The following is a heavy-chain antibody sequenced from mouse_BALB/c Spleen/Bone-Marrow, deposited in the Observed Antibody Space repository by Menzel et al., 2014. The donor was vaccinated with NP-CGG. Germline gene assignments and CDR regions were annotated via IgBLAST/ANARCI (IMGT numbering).Heavy chain of an antibody. CDR1: RFTFSSYG. CDR2: INSNGGST. Sequence: EVKLVESGGGLVQPGGSLKLSCAASRFTFSSYGMSWVRQTPDKRLELVATINSNGGSTYYPDSAKGRFTISRDNAKNTLYLQMSSLKSEDTAMYYCARVWYFDYWGQGTSLTVSS. CDR3: ARVWYFDY. J-gene: IGHJ2*03. V-gene: IGHV5-6-3*01.